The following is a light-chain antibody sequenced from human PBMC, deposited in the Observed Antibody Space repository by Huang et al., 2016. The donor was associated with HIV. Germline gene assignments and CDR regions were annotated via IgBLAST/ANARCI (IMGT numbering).Light chain of an antibody. CDR1: QSVLYSSNNKNY. Sequence: DIVMTQSPDSLAVSLGERATINCKSSQSVLYSSNNKNYLAWYQQKPGQPPKLLIYWASTRESGVPDRVRGSGSGTDFTLTISSLQAEDVAVYYCQQYYSSPQTFGQGTKLEIK. CDR2: WAS. J-gene: IGKJ2*01. CDR3: QQYYSSPQT. V-gene: IGKV4-1*01.